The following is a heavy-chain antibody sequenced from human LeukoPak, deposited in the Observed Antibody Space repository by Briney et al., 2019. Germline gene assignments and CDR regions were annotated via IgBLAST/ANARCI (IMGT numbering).Heavy chain of an antibody. Sequence: GASVKVSCKASGGTFSSYTISWVRQAPGQGLEWMGRIIPILGIANYAQKFQGRVTITTDESTSTAYMELSSLRSEDTAVYYCARTDYYDSSGYYLDYWGQGTLVTVSS. V-gene: IGHV1-69*02. D-gene: IGHD3-22*01. CDR2: IIPILGIA. CDR3: ARTDYYDSSGYYLDY. CDR1: GGTFSSYT. J-gene: IGHJ4*02.